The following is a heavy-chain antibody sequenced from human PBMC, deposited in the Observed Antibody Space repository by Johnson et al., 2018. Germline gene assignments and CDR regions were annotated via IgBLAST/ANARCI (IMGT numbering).Heavy chain of an antibody. J-gene: IGHJ3*02. D-gene: IGHD1-26*01. V-gene: IGHV4-4*02. CDR2: VYQSATT. Sequence: QVQLQESGPGLVMPSGTLSLTCAVSGVSVSSSNWWTWVRQPPGKGLEWIGEVYQSATTNYNPSLKSRVTISADTSRNHFSLKLTSVTVADTAVYYCTRPGRPDSFDIWGQGTMVTLSS. CDR1: GVSVSSSNW. CDR3: TRPGRPDSFDI.